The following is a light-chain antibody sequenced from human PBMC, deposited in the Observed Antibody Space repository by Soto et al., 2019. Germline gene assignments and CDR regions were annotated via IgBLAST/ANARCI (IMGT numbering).Light chain of an antibody. CDR2: WAS. CDR3: KQYYSSLSWT. J-gene: IGKJ1*01. Sequence: DIVMTQSPDSLAVSLGERATINCKSSQSVFYSSNNKNYLAWYQQKPGQPPNLLIYWASTRESGVPDRFSGRGAGLEYTLTISSLPSEDVVGYYFKQYYSSLSWTVGQGAKVEIK. V-gene: IGKV4-1*01. CDR1: QSVFYSSNNKNY.